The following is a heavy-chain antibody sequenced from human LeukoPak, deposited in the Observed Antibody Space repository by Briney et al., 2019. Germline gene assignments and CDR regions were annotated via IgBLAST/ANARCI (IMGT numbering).Heavy chain of an antibody. CDR2: IYPGDSDT. D-gene: IGHD3-22*01. CDR3: ARQVGDSSGYYVH. Sequence: GESLKISCKGSGYSFTSHWIAWVRQMPGKGLEWMGIIYPGDSDTRYSPSFQGQVTISADKSISTAYLQWSSLKASDTAMYYCARQVGDSSGYYVHWGQGTLVTVSS. J-gene: IGHJ4*02. V-gene: IGHV5-51*01. CDR1: GYSFTSHW.